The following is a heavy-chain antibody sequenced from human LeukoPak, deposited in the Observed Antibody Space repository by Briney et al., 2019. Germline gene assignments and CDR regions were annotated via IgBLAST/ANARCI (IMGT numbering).Heavy chain of an antibody. D-gene: IGHD5-24*01. CDR2: TYASGSP. J-gene: IGHJ4*02. Sequence: SETLSLTCTVSGGSISSYYWSWVRQPAGKELEWIARTYASGSPYYNPSLRSRVTMSVDTSKNQFSLNLTSVTAADTAVYYCARVGGDGYNFDYWGQGTLVTVSS. V-gene: IGHV4-4*07. CDR1: GGSISSYY. CDR3: ARVGGDGYNFDY.